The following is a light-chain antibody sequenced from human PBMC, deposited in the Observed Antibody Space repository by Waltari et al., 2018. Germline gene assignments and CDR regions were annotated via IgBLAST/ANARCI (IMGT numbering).Light chain of an antibody. J-gene: IGLJ3*02. CDR1: TGAVTSGHY. CDR3: LLYYGGARV. Sequence: QAVVTQEPSLTVSPGGTVTLTCGSSTGAVTSGHYPYWFQQKPGQAPRTLIYDTSNKHSWTPARFSGSLLGGKAALTLSGAQPEDEAEYSCLLYYGGARVLGGGTRLTVL. CDR2: DTS. V-gene: IGLV7-46*01.